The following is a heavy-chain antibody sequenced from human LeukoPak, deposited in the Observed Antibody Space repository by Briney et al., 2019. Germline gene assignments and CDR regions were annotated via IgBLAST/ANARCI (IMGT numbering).Heavy chain of an antibody. CDR1: GYTFTSYG. CDR2: ISAYNGNT. CDR3: AGDAASQEWGSYRSGNFDY. Sequence: EASVKVSCKASGYTFTSYGISWVRQAPGQGLEWMGWISAYNGNTNYAQKLQGRVTMTTDTSTSTAYMELRSLRSDDTAVYYCAGDAASQEWGSYRSGNFDYWGQGTLVTVSS. V-gene: IGHV1-18*01. J-gene: IGHJ4*02. D-gene: IGHD3-16*02.